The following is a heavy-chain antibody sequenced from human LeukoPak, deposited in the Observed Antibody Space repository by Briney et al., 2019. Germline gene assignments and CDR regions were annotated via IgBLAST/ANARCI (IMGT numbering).Heavy chain of an antibody. CDR3: AKGESGAFDY. CDR1: GFTLSSSAA. J-gene: IGHJ4*02. D-gene: IGHD2-15*01. V-gene: IGHV3-30-3*01. Sequence: PGGSLSLSCAASGFTLSSSAAIHWVRLAPGKGLEWVAAVSPDGISKYFADSVKGRFTISRDNSKNTLYLQMNSLRAEDTAVYYCAKGESGAFDYWGQGTLVTFSS. CDR2: VSPDGISK.